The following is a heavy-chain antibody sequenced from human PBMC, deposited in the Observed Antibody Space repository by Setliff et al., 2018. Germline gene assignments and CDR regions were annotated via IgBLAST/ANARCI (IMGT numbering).Heavy chain of an antibody. J-gene: IGHJ4*02. CDR3: AKNHLAGTPHVYFDY. CDR1: GFTFSSRW. V-gene: IGHV3-7*01. Sequence: GGSLRLSCVVSGFTFSSRWMGWVRQAPGKGLEWVANLKYDGSESFYADSLKGRFTISRDNSKNTLYLQMNSLRAEDTAVYYCAKNHLAGTPHVYFDYWGQGTLVTVSS. D-gene: IGHD6-19*01. CDR2: LKYDGSES.